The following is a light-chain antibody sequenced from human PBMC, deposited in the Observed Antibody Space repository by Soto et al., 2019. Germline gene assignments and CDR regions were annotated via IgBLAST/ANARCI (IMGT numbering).Light chain of an antibody. CDR1: QSVSSN. CDR2: GAS. Sequence: EIVLTQPPAILSLSPGEPATLSWRASQSVSSNLAWYQQKPGQAPRFLIYGASTRATGIPARFSGSGSGTEFTLTINSLQPEDFATYYCQQADSFPLTFGRGTKVDIK. J-gene: IGKJ4*01. V-gene: IGKV3-15*01. CDR3: QQADSFPLT.